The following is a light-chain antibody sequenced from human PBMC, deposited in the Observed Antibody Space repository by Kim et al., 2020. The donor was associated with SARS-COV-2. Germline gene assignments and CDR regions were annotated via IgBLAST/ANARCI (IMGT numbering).Light chain of an antibody. CDR3: NSRDSSGNHLV. Sequence: SSELTQDPAVSVALGQTVRITCQGDSLRNYYASWYQQKPRQAPVVVIYGRNDRPSGIPDRFSGSNSGNTASLTITRAQAEDEANYYCNSRDSSGNHLVFG. CDR2: GRN. J-gene: IGLJ3*02. V-gene: IGLV3-19*01. CDR1: SLRNYY.